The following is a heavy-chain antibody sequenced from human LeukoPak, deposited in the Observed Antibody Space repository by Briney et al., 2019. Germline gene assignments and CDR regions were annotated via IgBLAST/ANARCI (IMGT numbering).Heavy chain of an antibody. J-gene: IGHJ4*02. CDR1: GCTFSSYS. CDR3: AAAVPFDY. V-gene: IGHV3-21*01. D-gene: IGHD6-13*01. Sequence: GGSLRLSCAASGCTFSSYSMNWVRQAPGKGLEWVSSISSSSSYIYYADSVKGRFTISRDNAKNSLYLQMNSLRAEDTAVSYCAAAVPFDYWGQGTLVTVSS. CDR2: ISSSSSYI.